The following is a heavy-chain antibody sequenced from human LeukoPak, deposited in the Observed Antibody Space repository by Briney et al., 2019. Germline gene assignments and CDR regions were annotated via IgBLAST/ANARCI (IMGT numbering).Heavy chain of an antibody. V-gene: IGHV4-39*01. D-gene: IGHD3-10*01. Sequence: SETLSLTCTVSGGSISSSSYYWGCIRQPPGKGLEWIGSIYYSGSTYYNPSLKSRVTISVDTSKNQFSLKLSSVTAADTAVYYCATAPGSGSYYYSSPPDAFDIWGQGTMVTVSS. CDR2: IYYSGST. CDR1: GGSISSSSYY. CDR3: ATAPGSGSYYYSSPPDAFDI. J-gene: IGHJ3*02.